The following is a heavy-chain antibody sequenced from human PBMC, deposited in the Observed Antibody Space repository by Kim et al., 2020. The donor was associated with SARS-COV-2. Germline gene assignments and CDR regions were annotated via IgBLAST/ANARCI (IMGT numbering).Heavy chain of an antibody. Sequence: SETLSLTCTVSGGSISTYYWSWIRQSPGKGLEWIGYIYYTGTTNYSPSLKGRVTISIDKSKNQFSLELKSVTAADTAVYYCAREKKIWSGDSYGMDVWGQGTTVSVSS. D-gene: IGHD3-3*01. CDR2: IYYTGTT. CDR1: GGSISTYY. CDR3: AREKKIWSGDSYGMDV. V-gene: IGHV4-59*13. J-gene: IGHJ6*02.